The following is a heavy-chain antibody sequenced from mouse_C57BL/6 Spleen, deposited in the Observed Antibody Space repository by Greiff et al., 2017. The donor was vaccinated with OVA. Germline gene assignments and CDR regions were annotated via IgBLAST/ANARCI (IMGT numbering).Heavy chain of an antibody. CDR1: GYTFTSYW. Sequence: QVQLKESGAELVRPGSSVKLSCKASGYTFTSYWMHWVKQRPIQGLEWIGNIDPSDSETHYNQKFKDKATLTVDKSSSTAYMQLSSLTSEDSAVYYCARGGITTRAMDYWGQGTSVTVSS. V-gene: IGHV1-52*01. CDR3: ARGGITTRAMDY. D-gene: IGHD2-4*01. J-gene: IGHJ4*01. CDR2: IDPSDSET.